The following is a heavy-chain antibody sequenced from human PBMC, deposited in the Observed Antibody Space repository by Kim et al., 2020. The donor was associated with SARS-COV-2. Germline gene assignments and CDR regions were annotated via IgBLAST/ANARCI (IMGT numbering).Heavy chain of an antibody. CDR2: ISSSGSTI. D-gene: IGHD4-4*01. J-gene: IGHJ2*01. CDR3: AREDYSNYFLTGYFDL. Sequence: GGSLRLSCAASGFTFSSYEMNWVRQAPGKGLEWVSYISSSGSTIYYADSVKGRFTISRDNAKNSLYLQMNSLRAEDTAVYYCAREDYSNYFLTGYFDLWGRGTLVTVSS. V-gene: IGHV3-48*03. CDR1: GFTFSSYE.